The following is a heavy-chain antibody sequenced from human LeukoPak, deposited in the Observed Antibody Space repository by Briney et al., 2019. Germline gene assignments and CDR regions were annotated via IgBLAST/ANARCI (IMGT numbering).Heavy chain of an antibody. CDR2: IYYSGST. CDR1: GGSISSHY. CDR3: ARVGGGQQLVASPLYYFDY. V-gene: IGHV4-59*11. J-gene: IGHJ4*02. Sequence: PSETLSLTCTVSGGSISSHYWSWVRQPPGKGLEWIGYIYYSGSTKYNPSLRSRVTISVDTSKNQFSLKLSSVTAADTAVYYCARVGGGQQLVASPLYYFDYWGQGTLGTVSS. D-gene: IGHD6-13*01.